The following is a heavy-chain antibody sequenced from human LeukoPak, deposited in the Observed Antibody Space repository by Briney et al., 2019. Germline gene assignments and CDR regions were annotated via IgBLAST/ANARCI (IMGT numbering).Heavy chain of an antibody. J-gene: IGHJ4*02. D-gene: IGHD5-24*01. Sequence: QSGGSLRLSCAASGFTFDDYAMHWVRQAPGKGLEWVSGISWNSGSIGYADSVKGRFTISRDNSKNTLYLQMNSLRAEDTAVYYCAKEAQVEMATIYFDYWGQGTLVTVSS. V-gene: IGHV3-9*01. CDR3: AKEAQVEMATIYFDY. CDR1: GFTFDDYA. CDR2: ISWNSGSI.